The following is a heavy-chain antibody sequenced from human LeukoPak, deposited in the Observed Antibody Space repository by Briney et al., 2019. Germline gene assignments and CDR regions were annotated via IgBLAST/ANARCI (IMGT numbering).Heavy chain of an antibody. D-gene: IGHD6-19*01. V-gene: IGHV1-2*02. CDR2: INPNSGGT. CDR3: ARTVAGTGDYYYYYMDV. J-gene: IGHJ6*03. Sequence: ASVKVSCKASGYTFTGYYMHWVRQAPGQGLEGMGWINPNSGGTNCAQKFQGRVTMTRDTSISTAYMELSRLRSDDTAVYYCARTVAGTGDYYYYYMDVWGKGTTVTVSS. CDR1: GYTFTGYY.